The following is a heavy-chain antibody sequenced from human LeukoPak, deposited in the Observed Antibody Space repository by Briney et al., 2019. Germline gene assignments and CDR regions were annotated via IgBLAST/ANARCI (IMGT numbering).Heavy chain of an antibody. CDR1: GFTFSSYW. CDR2: IDYEGGTT. Sequence: GGSLRLSCAASGFTFSSYWMHWVRQVPGKGLVWVSRIDYEGGTTDYADSVEGRFTISSDNARNTLYLQMNSLRAEDTAIYYCARNNWGIDYWGLGTLVTVSS. CDR3: ARNNWGIDY. V-gene: IGHV3-74*01. D-gene: IGHD1/OR15-1a*01. J-gene: IGHJ4*01.